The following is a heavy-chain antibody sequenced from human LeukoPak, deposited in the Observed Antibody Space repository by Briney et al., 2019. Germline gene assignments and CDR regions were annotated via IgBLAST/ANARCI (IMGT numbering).Heavy chain of an antibody. CDR1: GYSFTSYW. J-gene: IGHJ4*02. V-gene: IGHV5-51*01. D-gene: IGHD4-17*01. CDR3: ARPGRATVTRLDY. CDR2: IYPGDSET. Sequence: GESLKISCKVSGYSFTSYWIGWVRQMPGKGLEWMGIIYPGDSETRYSPSFQGQVTISADKSISTAFLQWSSLKASDTAMYYCARPGRATVTRLDYWGQGTLVTVTS.